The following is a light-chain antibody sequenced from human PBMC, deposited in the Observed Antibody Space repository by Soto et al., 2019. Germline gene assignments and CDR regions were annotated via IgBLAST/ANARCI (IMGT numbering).Light chain of an antibody. CDR3: SSYTSTHTHV. CDR2: DVN. J-gene: IGLJ1*01. Sequence: QSVLTQPASVSGSPGQSITISCTGTSSDVGGYNYVSWFQHHPGKAPKLIIYDVNNRPSGVSNRFSGSKSGNTASLTISGLQAEDEADYYCSSYTSTHTHVFGTGTKLTVL. V-gene: IGLV2-14*03. CDR1: SSDVGGYNY.